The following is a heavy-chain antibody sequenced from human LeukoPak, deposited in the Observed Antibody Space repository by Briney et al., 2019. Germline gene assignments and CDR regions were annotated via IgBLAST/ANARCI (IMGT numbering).Heavy chain of an antibody. CDR2: IYYSGST. J-gene: IGHJ4*02. V-gene: IGHV4-30-4*08. D-gene: IGHD3-22*01. CDR3: AREGITMMLD. CDR1: GGSISSGDYY. Sequence: SQTLSLTCTVSGGSISSGDYYWRWIRQPPGKGLEWIGYIYYSGSTYYDPSLKSRVTISVDTSKNQFSLKLSSVTAADTAVYYCAREGITMMLDWGQGTLVTVSS.